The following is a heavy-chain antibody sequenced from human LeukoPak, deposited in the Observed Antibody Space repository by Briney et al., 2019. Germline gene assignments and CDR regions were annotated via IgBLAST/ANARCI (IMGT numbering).Heavy chain of an antibody. CDR2: IKQDGSEK. CDR1: GFTFSSYW. CDR3: ARARYYFDY. J-gene: IGHJ4*02. V-gene: IGHV3-7*01. Sequence: GGSLRLSCAASGFTFSSYWMRWVRQAPGKGREWVANIKQDGSEKYYLDSVKGQFPISRDNAKNSLYLQMNSLRAEDTAVYYCARARYYFDYWGQGTLVSVSS.